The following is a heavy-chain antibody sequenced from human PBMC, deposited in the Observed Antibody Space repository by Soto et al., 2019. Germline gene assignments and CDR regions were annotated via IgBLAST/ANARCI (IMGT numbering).Heavy chain of an antibody. CDR2: IYYSGST. D-gene: IGHD5-18*01. CDR3: ARQIIDTAMDYYYYGMDV. V-gene: IGHV4-39*01. J-gene: IGHJ6*02. Sequence: SETLSLTCTVSGGSISSSSYYWGWIRQPPGKGLEWIGSIYYSGSTYYNPSLKSRVTISVDTSKNQFSLKLSSVTAADTAVYYCARQIIDTAMDYYYYGMDVWGQGTTVTVSS. CDR1: GGSISSSSYY.